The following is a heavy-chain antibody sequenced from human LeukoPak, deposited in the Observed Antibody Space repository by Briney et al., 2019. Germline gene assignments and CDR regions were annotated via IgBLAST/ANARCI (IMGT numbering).Heavy chain of an antibody. J-gene: IGHJ4*02. Sequence: GGSLRLSCAASGFTFSSYEMNWVRQAPGKGLEWVSYISSSGSTIYYADSVKGRFTIFRDNSKNTLYLQMNSLRAEDTAVYYCARGPSGYHNTGGQGTLVTVSS. CDR2: ISSSGSTI. CDR1: GFTFSSYE. D-gene: IGHD5-12*01. V-gene: IGHV3-48*03. CDR3: ARGPSGYHNT.